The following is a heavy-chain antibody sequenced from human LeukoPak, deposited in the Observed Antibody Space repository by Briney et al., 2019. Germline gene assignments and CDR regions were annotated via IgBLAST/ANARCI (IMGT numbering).Heavy chain of an antibody. Sequence: PGRSLRLSCAASGFTFSSYGMHWVRQAPGKGLEWVAVIWYDGGNKYYADSVKGRFTISRDNSKNTLYLQMNSLRAEDTAVYYCARDGDSSGYYEPDAFDIWGQGTMVTVSS. CDR1: GFTFSSYG. CDR2: IWYDGGNK. D-gene: IGHD3-22*01. CDR3: ARDGDSSGYYEPDAFDI. V-gene: IGHV3-33*01. J-gene: IGHJ3*02.